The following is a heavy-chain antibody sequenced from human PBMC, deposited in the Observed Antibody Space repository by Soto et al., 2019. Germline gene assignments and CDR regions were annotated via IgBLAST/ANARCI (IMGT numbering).Heavy chain of an antibody. J-gene: IGHJ6*02. CDR2: VYYSGGT. Sequence: SETLSLTCTVSSGSISSGYYYWSWIRQHPGKGLEWIGYVYYSGGTNYNPSLRSRVAISVDTSKNQFSLKLNTVTAADTAVYYCARAAARGSAQHYYYVMDVWGQGTTVT. D-gene: IGHD6-6*01. CDR1: SGSISSGYYY. CDR3: ARAAARGSAQHYYYVMDV. V-gene: IGHV4-31*03.